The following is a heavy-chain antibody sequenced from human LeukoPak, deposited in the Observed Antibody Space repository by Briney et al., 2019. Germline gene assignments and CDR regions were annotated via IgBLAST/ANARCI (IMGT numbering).Heavy chain of an antibody. CDR1: GFTFSSYG. Sequence: GGSLRLSCAASGFTFSSYGMHWVRQAPGKGLEWVSVIYSGGSTYYADSVKGRFTISRDNSKNTLYLQMNSLRAEDTAVYYCARGTTGAGWFDPWGQGTLVTVSS. CDR2: IYSGGST. CDR3: ARGTTGAGWFDP. J-gene: IGHJ5*02. V-gene: IGHV3-53*01. D-gene: IGHD6-19*01.